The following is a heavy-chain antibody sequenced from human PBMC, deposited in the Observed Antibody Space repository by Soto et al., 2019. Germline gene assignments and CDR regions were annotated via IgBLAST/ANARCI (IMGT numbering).Heavy chain of an antibody. CDR1: GYIFTNYA. D-gene: IGHD1-26*01. V-gene: IGHV1-3*04. Sequence: ASVKVSCKASGYIFTNYAIHWIRQAPGQRPEWMGWIDTGNGNTKYSLKFQGKVTISRDTFARTAYMELSSLTAEDTAVYYCARDAKWDPRDVEAQKDDYFELWGRGTLFTVSS. CDR2: IDTGNGNT. J-gene: IGHJ4*02. CDR3: ARDAKWDPRDVEAQKDDYFEL.